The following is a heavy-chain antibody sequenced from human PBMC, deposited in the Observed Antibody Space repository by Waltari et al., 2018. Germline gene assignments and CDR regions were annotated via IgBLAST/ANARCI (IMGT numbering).Heavy chain of an antibody. CDR3: ARMGLYCSSTSCYLGAFDY. J-gene: IGHJ4*02. D-gene: IGHD2-2*01. CDR1: GFSLSTSGMR. CDR2: IDWDDDK. V-gene: IGHV2-70*04. Sequence: QVTLKESGPALVKPTQTLTLTCTFSGFSLSTSGMRVSWIRQPPGKALEWLARIDWDDDKFYSTSLKTRLTISKDTSKNQVVLTMTNMDPVDTATYYCARMGLYCSSTSCYLGAFDYWGQGTLVTVSS.